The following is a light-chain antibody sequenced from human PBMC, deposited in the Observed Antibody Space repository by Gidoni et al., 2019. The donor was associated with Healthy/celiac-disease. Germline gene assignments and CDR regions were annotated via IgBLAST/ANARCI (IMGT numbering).Light chain of an antibody. CDR2: DAS. CDR1: LGISSA. J-gene: IGKJ4*01. Sequence: AIQLTQSPSSLSASVGDRVTITCRASLGISSALAWYPQKPGQAPKLPIYDASSFEIGVPSRFSGSGSGTDFTLTISSLQPEDFATYYFQQFNNYPLTFGGGTKVEIK. CDR3: QQFNNYPLT. V-gene: IGKV1D-13*01.